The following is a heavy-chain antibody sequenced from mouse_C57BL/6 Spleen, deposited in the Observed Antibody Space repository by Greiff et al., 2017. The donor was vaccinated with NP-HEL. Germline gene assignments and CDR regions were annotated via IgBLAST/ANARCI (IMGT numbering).Heavy chain of an antibody. D-gene: IGHD2-4*01. V-gene: IGHV1-69*01. CDR1: GYTFTSYW. Sequence: QVQLQQPGAELVMPGASVKLSCKASGYTFTSYWMHWVKQRPGQGLEWIGEIDPSDSYTNYNQKFKGKSTLTVDKSSSTAYMQLSSLTSEDSAVYYCARYGLRRGYYAMDYWGQGTSVTVSS. CDR2: IDPSDSYT. J-gene: IGHJ4*01. CDR3: ARYGLRRGYYAMDY.